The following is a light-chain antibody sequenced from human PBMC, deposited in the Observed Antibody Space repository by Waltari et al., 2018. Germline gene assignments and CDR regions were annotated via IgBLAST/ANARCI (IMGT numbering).Light chain of an antibody. Sequence: DIQMTQSPSSLSASVGDRVTITCRASETIRIYLNWYQQKPGKAPTLLINTASRLQSGVPSRFSGSGAGTDFTLTISTLQHEDFATYYCQQSYSIPLTFGGGTKVEIK. V-gene: IGKV1-39*01. CDR3: QQSYSIPLT. CDR1: ETIRIY. J-gene: IGKJ4*01. CDR2: TAS.